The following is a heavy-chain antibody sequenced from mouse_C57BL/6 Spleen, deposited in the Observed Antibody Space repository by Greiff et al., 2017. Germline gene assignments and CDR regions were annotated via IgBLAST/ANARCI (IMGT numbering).Heavy chain of an antibody. CDR1: GYAFSSSW. J-gene: IGHJ2*01. D-gene: IGHD4-1*01. V-gene: IGHV1-82*01. CDR2: IYPGDGDT. CDR3: YSESNWPYFDY. Sequence: LVESGPELVKPGASVKISCKASGYAFSSSWMNWVKQRPGKGLEWIGRIYPGDGDTNYNGKFKGKATQTAGKASSTAYMQHSNLTSEDSAVYFCYSESNWPYFDYWGQGTTLTVSS.